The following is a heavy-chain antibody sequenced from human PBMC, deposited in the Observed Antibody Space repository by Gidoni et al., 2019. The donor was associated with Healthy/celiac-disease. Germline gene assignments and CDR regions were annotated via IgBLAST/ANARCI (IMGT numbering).Heavy chain of an antibody. CDR3: AREPRDFWSGYSGGYNWFDP. J-gene: IGHJ5*02. V-gene: IGHV4-30-4*01. Sequence: QVQLQEAGPGLVKPSQTRSLTCTDSGGSISSGDYYWSWSRQPPGKGLEWVGYIYYSGSPYYTPPLKSLVTISVATSKHQFSLQLSSVTAADTAVYYCAREPRDFWSGYSGGYNWFDPWGQGTLVTVSS. CDR2: IYYSGSP. CDR1: GGSISSGDYY. D-gene: IGHD3-3*01.